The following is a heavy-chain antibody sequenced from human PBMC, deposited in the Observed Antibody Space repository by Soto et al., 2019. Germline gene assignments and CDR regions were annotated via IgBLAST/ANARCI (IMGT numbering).Heavy chain of an antibody. CDR1: GGSISSYY. D-gene: IGHD3-22*01. J-gene: IGHJ5*02. CDR3: ARHSWALHYYDSSGYYYAWFDP. CDR2: IYYSGST. Sequence: SETLSLTCTVSGGSISSYYWSWIRQPPGKGLEWIGYIYYSGSTNYNPSLKSRVTISVDTSKNQFSLKLSSVTAADTAVYYCARHSWALHYYDSSGYYYAWFDPWGQGTLVTVSS. V-gene: IGHV4-59*08.